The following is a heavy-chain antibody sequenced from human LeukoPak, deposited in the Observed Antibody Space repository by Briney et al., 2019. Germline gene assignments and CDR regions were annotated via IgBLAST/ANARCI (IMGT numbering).Heavy chain of an antibody. CDR1: GGSFSDYY. CDR3: ASSWGIVGY. Sequence: SETLSLTCAAYGGSFSDYYMSWIRQPPGKGLEWIGYIYYTGSTNYNPSLKSRVTISVDTSKNQFSLKLSSVTAADTAVYYCASSWGIVGYWGQGTLVTVSS. CDR2: IYYTGST. J-gene: IGHJ4*02. D-gene: IGHD1-26*01. V-gene: IGHV4-59*12.